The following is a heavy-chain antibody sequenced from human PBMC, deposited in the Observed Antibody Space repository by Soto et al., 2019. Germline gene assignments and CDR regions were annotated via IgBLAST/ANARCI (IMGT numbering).Heavy chain of an antibody. V-gene: IGHV1-18*01. CDR3: ASSYCGGNCYSNLPLAYSYYGMDV. CDR1: GYTFTNYG. CDR2: ISAYNGNI. J-gene: IGHJ6*02. D-gene: IGHD2-21*02. Sequence: QVQLVQSGAEVKKPGASVKVSCKASGYTFTNYGISWVRQAPGQGLEWMGWISAYNGNINYAQKLQGRVTMTTDTPTSTAYMELRSLRSDDTAMYYCASSYCGGNCYSNLPLAYSYYGMDVWGQGTTVTVSS.